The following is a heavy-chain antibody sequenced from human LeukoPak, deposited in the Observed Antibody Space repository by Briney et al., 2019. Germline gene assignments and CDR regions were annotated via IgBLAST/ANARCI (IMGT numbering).Heavy chain of an antibody. D-gene: IGHD6-19*01. CDR1: GDSVSSNSAA. Sequence: PSQTLSLTCAISGDSVSSNSAAWNWIRQSPSRGLEWLGRTYYRSKWYNDYAVSVKSRITINPDTSKNQFSLQLNSVTPEDTAVYYCARGAAVAVDYYYYYMDVWGKGTTVTISS. CDR2: TYYRSKWYN. J-gene: IGHJ6*03. CDR3: ARGAAVAVDYYYYYMDV. V-gene: IGHV6-1*01.